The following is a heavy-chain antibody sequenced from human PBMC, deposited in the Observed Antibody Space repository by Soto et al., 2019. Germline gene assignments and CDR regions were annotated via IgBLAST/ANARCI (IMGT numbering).Heavy chain of an antibody. CDR2: IIPSSDTT. CDR3: ARSQGSSTSLEIYYYYYYGMDV. D-gene: IGHD2-2*01. CDR1: GGTFSSYA. Sequence: QVQLVQSGAEVKKPGSSVKVSCKASGGTFSSYAISWVRQAPGQGLEWMGGIIPSSDTTNYAQKFQGRVTITADESTSTAYMVLSSLRSEDTAVYYCARSQGSSTSLEIYYYYYYGMDVWGQGTTVTVSS. V-gene: IGHV1-69*01. J-gene: IGHJ6*02.